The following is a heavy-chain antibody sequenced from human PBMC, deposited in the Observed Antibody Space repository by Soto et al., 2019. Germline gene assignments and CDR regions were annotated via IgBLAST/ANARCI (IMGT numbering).Heavy chain of an antibody. CDR1: GGTFSSYS. Sequence: QVQLVQTGAEVQKPVSSVKVSCKDAGGTFSSYSISWVRPAPGLGLEWMGGIIPTFDTANYAQKFQCRVTITADESTSTAYMELSSLRSEDTAVYYCARDNYYDSSGYYYASFDYWGQGTLVTVSS. CDR3: ARDNYYDSSGYYYASFDY. J-gene: IGHJ4*02. CDR2: IIPTFDTA. D-gene: IGHD3-22*01. V-gene: IGHV1-69*01.